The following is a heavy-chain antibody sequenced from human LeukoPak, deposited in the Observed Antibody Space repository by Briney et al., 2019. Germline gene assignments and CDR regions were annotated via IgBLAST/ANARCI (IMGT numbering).Heavy chain of an antibody. Sequence: PSETLSLTCTVSGGSMSDYYWSFIRQSAGTGLEWLGRIHTSGTTYYNPALQSRVTISVDTSDNQFSLKLRSLTAADTAVYYCARGGDRRGFDYWGQGTLVTVSS. J-gene: IGHJ4*02. CDR1: GGSMSDYY. V-gene: IGHV4-4*07. D-gene: IGHD1-14*01. CDR3: ARGGDRRGFDY. CDR2: IHTSGTT.